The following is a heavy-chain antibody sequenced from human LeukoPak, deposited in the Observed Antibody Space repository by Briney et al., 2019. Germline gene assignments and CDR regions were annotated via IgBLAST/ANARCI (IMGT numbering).Heavy chain of an antibody. D-gene: IGHD3-22*01. Sequence: SETLSLTCTVSGGSISSSSYYWGWIRQPPGKGLEWIGEINHSGSTNYNPYLKSRVTISVDTSKNQFSLKLSSVTAADTAVYYCARGPPPGGLSYDSRPNYDYWGQGTLVTVSS. CDR2: INHSGST. CDR1: GGSISSSSYY. V-gene: IGHV4-39*07. CDR3: ARGPPPGGLSYDSRPNYDY. J-gene: IGHJ4*02.